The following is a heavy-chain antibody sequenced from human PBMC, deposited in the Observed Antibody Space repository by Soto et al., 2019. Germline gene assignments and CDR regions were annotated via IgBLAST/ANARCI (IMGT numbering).Heavy chain of an antibody. CDR1: GFTFDDYA. D-gene: IGHD6-13*01. J-gene: IGHJ4*02. Sequence: EVQLVESGGGLVQPGRSLRLSCAASGFTFDDYAMHWVRQAPGKGLEWVSGISWNSGSIGYVDSVKGRFTISRDNAKNSLYLQMNSLRAEDTALYYCAKDLRYSSSFLDYWGQGTLVTVSS. CDR3: AKDLRYSSSFLDY. CDR2: ISWNSGSI. V-gene: IGHV3-9*01.